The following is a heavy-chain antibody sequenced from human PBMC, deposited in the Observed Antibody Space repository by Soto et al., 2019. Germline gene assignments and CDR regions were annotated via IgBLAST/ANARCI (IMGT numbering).Heavy chain of an antibody. CDR1: GFTFSSYA. Sequence: QVQLVESGGGVVQPGRSLRLSCAASGFTFSSYAMHWVRQAPGKGLEWVAVISYDGSNKYYADSVKGRFTISRDNSKNTLYLQMSSLRAEDTAVYYCARDPGGIAADWGQGTLVTVSA. D-gene: IGHD6-13*01. CDR3: ARDPGGIAAD. CDR2: ISYDGSNK. V-gene: IGHV3-30-3*01. J-gene: IGHJ4*02.